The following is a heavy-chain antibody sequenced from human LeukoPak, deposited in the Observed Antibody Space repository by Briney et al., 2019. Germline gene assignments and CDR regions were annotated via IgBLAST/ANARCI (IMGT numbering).Heavy chain of an antibody. CDR3: AKDLHYYVAMDV. Sequence: GASVKVSCKVSGYTLTELSMHWVRQAPGKGLEWMGGFDPEDGETIYAQKFQGRVTMTEDTSTDTAYMELSSLRSEDTALYYCAKDLHYYVAMDVWGQGTAVTVSS. CDR2: FDPEDGET. V-gene: IGHV1-24*01. J-gene: IGHJ6*02. CDR1: GYTLTELS. D-gene: IGHD3-10*02.